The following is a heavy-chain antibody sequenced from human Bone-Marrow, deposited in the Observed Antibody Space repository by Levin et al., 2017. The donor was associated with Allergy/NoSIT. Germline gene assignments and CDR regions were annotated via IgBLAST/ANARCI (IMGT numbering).Heavy chain of an antibody. CDR1: GFTLRSHW. J-gene: IGHJ5*02. D-gene: IGHD3-22*01. CDR3: VREVATSAYYRLGWFDP. CDR2: IDFDGTNT. Sequence: GESLKISCVASGFTLRSHWMHWVRQAPGKGLVWVSRIDFDGTNTIYADSVKGRFTISRDNAKNTLYLQMNSLGDEDTALYYCVREVATSAYYRLGWFDPWGQGTLVTVSS. V-gene: IGHV3-74*01.